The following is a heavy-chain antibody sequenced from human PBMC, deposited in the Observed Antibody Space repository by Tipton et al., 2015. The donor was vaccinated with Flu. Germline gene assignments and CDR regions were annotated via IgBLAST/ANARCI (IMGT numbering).Heavy chain of an antibody. CDR1: GFTFDAYA. CDR2: ISWNSVNI. Sequence: SLRLSCAASGFTFDAYAMYWVRQAPGKGLERVSGISWNSVNIDYVDSVRDRFTISRDNAKNSLYLQMNSLRVEDTALYYCAKAIDYGPSYYFDYWGQGTLVTVSS. D-gene: IGHD4-17*01. V-gene: IGHV3-9*01. CDR3: AKAIDYGPSYYFDY. J-gene: IGHJ4*02.